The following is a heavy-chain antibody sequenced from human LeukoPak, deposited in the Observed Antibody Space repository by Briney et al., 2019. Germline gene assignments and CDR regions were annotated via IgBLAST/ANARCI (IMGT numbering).Heavy chain of an antibody. CDR1: GFTFSSYA. Sequence: GGSLRLSCAASGFTFSSYAMHWVRQAPGKGLEWVAVISYDGSNKYYADSVKGRFTISRDNSKNTLYLQINSLRAEDTAVYYCARDFHGGSSSGYWGQGTLVTVSS. J-gene: IGHJ4*02. V-gene: IGHV3-30-3*01. D-gene: IGHD6-6*01. CDR3: ARDFHGGSSSGY. CDR2: ISYDGSNK.